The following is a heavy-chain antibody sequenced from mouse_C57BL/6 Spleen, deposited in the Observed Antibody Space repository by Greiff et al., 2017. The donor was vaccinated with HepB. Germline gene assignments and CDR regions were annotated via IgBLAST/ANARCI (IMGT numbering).Heavy chain of an antibody. CDR3: ARRLLRGYYFDY. J-gene: IGHJ2*01. D-gene: IGHD1-1*01. Sequence: VQLQQPGAELVKPGASVKLSCKASGYTFTSYWMQWVKQRPGQGLEWIGEIDPSDSYTNYNQKFKGKATLTVDTSSSTAYMQLSSLTSEDSAVYYCARRLLRGYYFDYWGQGTTLTVSS. CDR1: GYTFTSYW. V-gene: IGHV1-50*01. CDR2: IDPSDSYT.